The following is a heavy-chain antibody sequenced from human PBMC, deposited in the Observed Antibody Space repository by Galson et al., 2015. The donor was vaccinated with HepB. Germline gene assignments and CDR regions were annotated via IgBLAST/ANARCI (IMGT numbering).Heavy chain of an antibody. J-gene: IGHJ6*02. CDR2: ISGYNGNT. V-gene: IGHV1-18*01. CDR1: GSSFSSYG. CDR3: ARDNGYSYKSFGMDV. Sequence: SVKVSCKASGSSFSSYGISWVRQAPGQGLEWMGWISGYNGNTNYAQKFQGRVTMTTDTSTSTAYMELRSLRSDDTAVYYCARDNGYSYKSFGMDVWGQGTTVTVSS. D-gene: IGHD2-15*01.